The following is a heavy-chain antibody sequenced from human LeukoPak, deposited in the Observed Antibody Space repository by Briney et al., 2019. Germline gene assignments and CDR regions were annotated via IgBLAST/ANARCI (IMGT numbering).Heavy chain of an antibody. Sequence: SETLSLTCTVSGGSISSYYWSWIRQPPGKGLEWIGYIYYSGSTYYNPSLKSRVTISVDTSKIQFSLKLTSVTAADTAVYYCARDRSWGSIAAPIDYWGQGTLVTVSS. D-gene: IGHD6-13*01. CDR3: ARDRSWGSIAAPIDY. CDR1: GGSISSYY. J-gene: IGHJ4*02. CDR2: IYYSGST. V-gene: IGHV4-30-4*08.